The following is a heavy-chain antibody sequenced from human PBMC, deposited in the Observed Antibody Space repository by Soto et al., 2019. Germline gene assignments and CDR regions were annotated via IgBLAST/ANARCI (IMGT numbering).Heavy chain of an antibody. J-gene: IGHJ4*02. CDR3: ARSGSGWNLRDFAY. Sequence: QVQLVQSGAEVKKPGASVKVSCKASDYTFTSYGSIRVRQAPGQSIGWNGWISVYNGNTNYALKFPGRVTMTTDITTPTAYMEMRSLGSDDTAGYYCARSGSGWNLRDFAYGGQETLFTVSS. CDR2: ISVYNGNT. D-gene: IGHD6-25*01. CDR1: DYTFTSYG. V-gene: IGHV1-18*01.